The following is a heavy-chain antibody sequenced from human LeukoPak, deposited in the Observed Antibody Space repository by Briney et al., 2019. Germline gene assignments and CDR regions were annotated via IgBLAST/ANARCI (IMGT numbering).Heavy chain of an antibody. CDR3: ARMVRDGYNLDLYYFDY. CDR2: MDWDDDK. CDR1: GFSLSTSGMC. D-gene: IGHD5-24*01. Sequence: SGPTLVNPTQTLTLTCTFSGFSLSTSGMCVSWIRQPPGKALEGLPRMDWDDDKYYSTSLKTRLTISKDTSKNQVVLTMTNMDPVDTATYYCARMVRDGYNLDLYYFDYWGQGTLVTVSS. J-gene: IGHJ4*02. V-gene: IGHV2-70*11.